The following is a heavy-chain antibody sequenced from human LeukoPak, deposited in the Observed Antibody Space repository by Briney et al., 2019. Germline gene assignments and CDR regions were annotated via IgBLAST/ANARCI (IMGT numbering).Heavy chain of an antibody. J-gene: IGHJ1*01. CDR2: ISGSGGST. V-gene: IGHV3-23*01. CDR3: AKDHYYDSSGYYQH. CDR1: GFTFSHFW. Sequence: GGSLRLSCAASGFTFSHFWIHWVRQAPGKGLVWVSAISGSGGSTYYADSVKGRFTISRDNSKNTLYLQMNSLRAEDTAVYYCAKDHYYDSSGYYQHWGQGTLVTVSS. D-gene: IGHD3-22*01.